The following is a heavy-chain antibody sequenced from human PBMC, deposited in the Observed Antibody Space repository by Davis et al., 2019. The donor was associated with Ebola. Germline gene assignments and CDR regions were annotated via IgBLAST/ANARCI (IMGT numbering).Heavy chain of an antibody. CDR2: ISYDGSNK. D-gene: IGHD6-13*01. V-gene: IGHV3-30*03. CDR3: ARVTVEELVPRPYYYGMDV. CDR1: GFTFSSYG. J-gene: IGHJ6*02. Sequence: GESLKISCAASGFTFSSYGMHWVRQAPGKGLEWVAVISYDGSNKYYADSVKGRFTISRDNSKNTLYLQMNSLRAEDTAVYYCARVTVEELVPRPYYYGMDVWGQGTTVTVSS.